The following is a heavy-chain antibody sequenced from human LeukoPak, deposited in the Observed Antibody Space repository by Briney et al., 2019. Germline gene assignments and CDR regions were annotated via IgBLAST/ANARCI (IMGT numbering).Heavy chain of an antibody. D-gene: IGHD5/OR15-5a*01. J-gene: IGHJ6*02. Sequence: SETLSLTCAVSGGSISSYYWSWIRQPPGKGLEWIGYTHYSGSTTYNPSLRSRVTVSLDKYNNQFSLRLTSVTAADTAVYYCARVASKGGMGVWGQGTTVTVSS. CDR3: ARVASKGGMGV. CDR2: THYSGST. CDR1: GGSISSYY. V-gene: IGHV4-59*01.